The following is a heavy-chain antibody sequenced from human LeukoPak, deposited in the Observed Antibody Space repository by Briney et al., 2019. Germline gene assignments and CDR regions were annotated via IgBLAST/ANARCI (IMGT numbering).Heavy chain of an antibody. J-gene: IGHJ5*02. CDR1: GGSINSYF. CDR2: IHYSGNT. Sequence: SSETLSLTCTVSGGSINSYFWSWIRQPPGKGLEWIGYIHYSGNTYYNPSVKSRVTISLDTPKNQFSLKLTSVTAADTAVYYCARKGEHYYDSGKLWPAWFDLWGQGTLVTVSS. D-gene: IGHD3-10*01. V-gene: IGHV4-59*01. CDR3: ARKGEHYYDSGKLWPAWFDL.